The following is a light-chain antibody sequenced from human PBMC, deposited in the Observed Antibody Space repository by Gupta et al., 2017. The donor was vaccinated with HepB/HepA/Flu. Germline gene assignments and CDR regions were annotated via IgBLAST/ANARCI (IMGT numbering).Light chain of an antibody. CDR2: AAS. CDR3: QQRDSIPWT. Sequence: DIQMTQSPSSLSASVGDRVTITCRASQSIRKYVNWYQQKPGKAPNLLIYAASDLHSGVPSSFRGSGSGTDFTLIISRLQPEDFATYYCQQRDSIPWTFGQGTKVEIK. V-gene: IGKV1-39*01. CDR1: QSIRKY. J-gene: IGKJ1*01.